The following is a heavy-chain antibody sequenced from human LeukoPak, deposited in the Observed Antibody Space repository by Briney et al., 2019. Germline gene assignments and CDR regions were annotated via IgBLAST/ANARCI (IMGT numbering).Heavy chain of an antibody. D-gene: IGHD3-3*01. CDR1: GFTFSSYA. V-gene: IGHV3-30-3*01. CDR2: ISYDGSNK. CDR3: AVTIFGFHYYGMDV. Sequence: PGGSLRLSCAASGFTFSSYAMHWVRQAPGKGLEWVAVISYDGSNKYYADSVKGRFTISRDNSKNTLYLQMNSLRAEDTAVYYCAVTIFGFHYYGMDVWGQGTTVTVSS. J-gene: IGHJ6*02.